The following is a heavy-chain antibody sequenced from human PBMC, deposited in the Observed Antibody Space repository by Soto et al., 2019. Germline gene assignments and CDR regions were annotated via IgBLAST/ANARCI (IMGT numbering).Heavy chain of an antibody. J-gene: IGHJ1*01. CDR3: ANYYGDYAGGEFFQH. CDR1: GFTFSNYA. D-gene: IGHD4-17*01. V-gene: IGHV3-23*01. CDR2: ITGSGRST. Sequence: EVQLLESGGDLVQPGGSLRLSCALSGFTFSNYAMNWVRQAPGKGPEWVSAITGSGRSTYYAESVKGRFTISRDNSKNTLYLQMNSLRAEDTAVYYCANYYGDYAGGEFFQHWGQGTLVTVSS.